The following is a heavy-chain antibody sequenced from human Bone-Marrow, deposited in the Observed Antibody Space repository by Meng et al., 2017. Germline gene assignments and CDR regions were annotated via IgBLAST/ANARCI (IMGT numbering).Heavy chain of an antibody. CDR2: ISGSGGST. D-gene: IGHD3-10*01. Sequence: GESLKISCAASGFTFSSYAMSWVRQAPGKGLEWVSAISGSGGSTYYADSVKGRFTISRDNYKNPLYLQMNSLRAEGTAVYYCAKGLSVPLWFGELANWGQGTLVTVSS. J-gene: IGHJ4*02. CDR3: AKGLSVPLWFGELAN. V-gene: IGHV3-23*01. CDR1: GFTFSSYA.